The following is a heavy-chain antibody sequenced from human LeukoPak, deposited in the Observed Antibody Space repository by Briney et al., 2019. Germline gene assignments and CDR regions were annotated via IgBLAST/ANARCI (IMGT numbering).Heavy chain of an antibody. Sequence: SETLSLTCTVSGGSISSYYWSWIRQPPGKGLEWIGYIYYSGSTNYNPSLKSRVTISVDTSKNQFSLKLSSVTAADTAVYYCARVATGGYDYKDYYYYMDVWGKGTTVTVSS. CDR2: IYYSGST. CDR1: GGSISSYY. CDR3: ARVATGGYDYKDYYYYMDV. J-gene: IGHJ6*03. V-gene: IGHV4-59*08. D-gene: IGHD5-12*01.